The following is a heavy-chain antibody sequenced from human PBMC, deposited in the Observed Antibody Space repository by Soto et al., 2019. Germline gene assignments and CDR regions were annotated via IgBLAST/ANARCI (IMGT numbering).Heavy chain of an antibody. J-gene: IGHJ4*02. V-gene: IGHV4-31*02. CDR3: ARGRSLGDY. Sequence: SETLSLTCSVSGGSISSGGHYWSWIRQHPETGLEWIGYIYYSGTTYYNPSLKSRVTISVDTSKNQFSLKLTSVTAADTAVYYCARGRSLGDYWGQGTLVTVSS. CDR2: IYYSGTT. CDR1: GGSISSGGHY.